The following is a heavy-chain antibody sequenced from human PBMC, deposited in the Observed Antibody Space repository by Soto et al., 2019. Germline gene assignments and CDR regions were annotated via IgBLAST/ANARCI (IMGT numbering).Heavy chain of an antibody. V-gene: IGHV4-30-4*01. CDR1: GGSVSFGASL. Sequence: VPLQESGPGLVTPSPTLSLTCPVFGGSVSFGASLWGGIRQRPGRGLEWFGYIHDSGSTYSTPSLKIRVTISQDTSKNQFSLKVTSMTAADTAVYFCARARGGESGDGARLFDRWGQGKLLTVSS. CDR2: IHDSGST. J-gene: IGHJ5*02. D-gene: IGHD4-17*01. CDR3: ARARGGESGDGARLFDR.